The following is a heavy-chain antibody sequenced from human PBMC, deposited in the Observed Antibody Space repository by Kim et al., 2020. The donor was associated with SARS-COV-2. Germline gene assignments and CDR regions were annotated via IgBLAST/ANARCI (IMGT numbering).Heavy chain of an antibody. D-gene: IGHD2-15*01. Sequence: EQKFQGRVTITRDTSTSTVYMELSSLTSEDTAVYYCASQHGGTYRSAMDVWGQGTTVTVSS. V-gene: IGHV1-46*01. J-gene: IGHJ6*02. CDR3: ASQHGGTYRSAMDV.